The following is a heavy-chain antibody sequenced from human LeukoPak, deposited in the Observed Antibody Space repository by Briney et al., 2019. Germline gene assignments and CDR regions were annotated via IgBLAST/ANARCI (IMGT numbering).Heavy chain of an antibody. CDR3: NYDYVWGSYRYVDY. J-gene: IGHJ4*02. D-gene: IGHD3-16*02. CDR1: GFTFSNAW. CDR2: IKSKTDGGTT. Sequence: GGSLRLSCAASGFTFSNAWMSWVRQAPGKGLEWVGRIKSKTDGGTTDYAAPVKGRFTISRDDSKNTLYLQMNSLKTEDTAVYYCNYDYVWGSYRYVDYWGQGTLVTVSS. V-gene: IGHV3-15*01.